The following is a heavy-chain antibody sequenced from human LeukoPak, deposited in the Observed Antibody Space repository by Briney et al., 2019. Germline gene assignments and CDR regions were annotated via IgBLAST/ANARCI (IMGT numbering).Heavy chain of an antibody. V-gene: IGHV3-48*04. Sequence: GGSLRLSCAASGFTFSSYSMNWVRQAPGKGLEWVSYISSSSSTVYYADSVKSRFTISRDNAKNSLYLQMNSLGAEDTAVYYCARVFGAVADPFDIWGQGTMVTVSS. CDR1: GFTFSSYS. CDR2: ISSSSSTV. J-gene: IGHJ3*02. CDR3: ARVFGAVADPFDI. D-gene: IGHD6-19*01.